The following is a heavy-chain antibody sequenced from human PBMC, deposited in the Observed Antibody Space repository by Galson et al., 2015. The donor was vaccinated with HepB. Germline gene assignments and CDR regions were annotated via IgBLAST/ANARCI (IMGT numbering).Heavy chain of an antibody. D-gene: IGHD7-27*01. CDR2: IYSAGST. V-gene: IGHV3-53*01. Sequence: SLRLSCATSVFTVRNNYMSWVRQAPGKGLEWVSVIYSAGSTYYADSVKGRFAISRDNSENTLYLQMNSLRIEDTAVYYCVGTTSKDYWGQGTLVTVSS. J-gene: IGHJ4*02. CDR1: VFTVRNNY. CDR3: VGTTSKDY.